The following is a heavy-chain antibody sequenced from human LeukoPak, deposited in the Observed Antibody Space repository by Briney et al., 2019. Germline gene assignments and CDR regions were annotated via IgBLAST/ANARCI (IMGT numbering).Heavy chain of an antibody. CDR3: AKAVDTTTPWPY. V-gene: IGHV3-30*02. CDR1: GFIFSSYG. J-gene: IGHJ4*02. CDR2: IRYDGSNK. D-gene: IGHD1-14*01. Sequence: GGSLRLSCAASGFIFSSYGMHWVRQAPGKGLEWGAFIRYDGSNKYYAEFVKGRFTISRDNYKNTLYLQMNSLRAEDTAVYYCAKAVDTTTPWPYWGQGTLVTVSS.